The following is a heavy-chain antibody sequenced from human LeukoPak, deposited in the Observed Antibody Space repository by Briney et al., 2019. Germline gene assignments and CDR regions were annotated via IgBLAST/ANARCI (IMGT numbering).Heavy chain of an antibody. D-gene: IGHD3-9*01. CDR2: IYYTGTT. J-gene: IGHJ4*02. CDR3: ARGEDFERYYLAY. CDR1: GGSISIYY. Sequence: SETLSLTCSVSGGSISIYYWTWIRQIPGKGLEWIGYIYYTGTTYYSPLFESRATISVDTSKNQFSLKLTSVTAADTAVYFCARGEDFERYYLAYWGQGTLVTVSS. V-gene: IGHV4-59*01.